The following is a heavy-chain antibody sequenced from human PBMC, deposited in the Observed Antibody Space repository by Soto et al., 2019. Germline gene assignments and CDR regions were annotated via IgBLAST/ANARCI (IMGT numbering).Heavy chain of an antibody. CDR3: ARVIPGAEAWFDP. D-gene: IGHD2-2*01. J-gene: IGHJ5*02. V-gene: IGHV1-18*01. Sequence: QVQLLQSAAEVKKPGASVKVSCKASGYTFTNFGVTWERQAPGQGLEWMGWISAYTDDPNYAQKFQGRVTMTIDTSTSTAYMDLRSLTSDDTAVYYCARVIPGAEAWFDPWGQGTLVTVSS. CDR1: GYTFTNFG. CDR2: ISAYTDDP.